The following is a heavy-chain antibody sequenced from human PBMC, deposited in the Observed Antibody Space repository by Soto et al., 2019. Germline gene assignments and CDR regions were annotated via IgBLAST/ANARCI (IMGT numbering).Heavy chain of an antibody. Sequence: QVQLQESGPGLVKPSQTLSLTCTVSGGSISSGGYYWSWIRQHPGKGLEWIGYIYYSGSTYYNPSLKSRVTLSVDPSKNQFSLKLSSVTAADTAVYYCARVYDSSGYYYFDYWGQGTLVTVSS. CDR2: IYYSGST. CDR3: ARVYDSSGYYYFDY. CDR1: GGSISSGGYY. V-gene: IGHV4-31*03. D-gene: IGHD3-22*01. J-gene: IGHJ4*02.